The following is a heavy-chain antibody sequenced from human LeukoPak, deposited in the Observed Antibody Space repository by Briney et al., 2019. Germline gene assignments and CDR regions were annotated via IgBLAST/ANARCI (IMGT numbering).Heavy chain of an antibody. V-gene: IGHV3-15*01. CDR3: TTRVDIVATIKEY. J-gene: IGHJ4*02. Sequence: PGGSLRLSCAASGFTVSGNYMSWVRQAPGKGLEWVGRIKSKTDGGTTDYAAPVKGRFTISRDDSKNTLYLQMNSLKTEDTAVYYCTTRVDIVATIKEYWGQGTLVTVSS. D-gene: IGHD5-12*01. CDR2: IKSKTDGGTT. CDR1: GFTVSGNY.